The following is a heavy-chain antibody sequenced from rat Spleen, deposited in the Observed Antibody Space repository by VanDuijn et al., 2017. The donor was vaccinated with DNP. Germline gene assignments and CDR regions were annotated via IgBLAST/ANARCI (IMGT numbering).Heavy chain of an antibody. CDR2: ITNTGGSI. D-gene: IGHD1-12*02. Sequence: EVQLVESDGGFVQPGGSLELSCVASGFTFNNYWMSWIRQAPGKGLEWVASITNTGGSIYYPDSVKGRFTISRDNAQNTLYLQMNSLRSEDTATYYCTTTHYFDGWFPFDYWGQGVMVTVSS. CDR3: TTTHYFDGWFPFDY. J-gene: IGHJ2*01. V-gene: IGHV5-31*01. CDR1: GFTFNNYW.